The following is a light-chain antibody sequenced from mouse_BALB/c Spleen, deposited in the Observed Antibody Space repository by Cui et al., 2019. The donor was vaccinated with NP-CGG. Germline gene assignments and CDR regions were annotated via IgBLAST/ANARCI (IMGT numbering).Light chain of an antibody. CDR2: GTN. V-gene: IGLV1*01. Sequence: QAVVTQESALTTSPGETVTLTCRSSTGAVTSNNYANWVQEKPDHLFTGLIGGTNNRAPGVPARFSGSLIGDKAALTITGTQTEDEAIYFCALWCSNHWVFGGGTKLTVL. CDR1: TGAVTSNNY. CDR3: ALWCSNHWV. J-gene: IGLJ1*01.